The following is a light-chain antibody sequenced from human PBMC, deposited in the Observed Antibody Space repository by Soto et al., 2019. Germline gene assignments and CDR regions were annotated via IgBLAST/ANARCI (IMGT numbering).Light chain of an antibody. CDR2: AAS. V-gene: IGKV1-39*01. CDR1: HGISSY. J-gene: IGKJ1*01. Sequence: DIQLSHSPPSMSASSGARATIICPAQHGISSYLDWYQQKPGKAPKLLIYAASSWQSGIPSRFSGSGSGTDFTLTIGSLQPEDFATYYCQQCYSNLRTFGQGTKVDIK. CDR3: QQCYSNLRT.